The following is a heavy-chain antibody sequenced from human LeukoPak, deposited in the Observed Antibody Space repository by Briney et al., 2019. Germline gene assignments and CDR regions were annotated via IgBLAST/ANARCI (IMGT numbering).Heavy chain of an antibody. V-gene: IGHV4-59*01. J-gene: IGHJ3*02. CDR1: GVSISSYY. D-gene: IGHD1-26*01. CDR2: IYYSGST. CDR3: ASHNGGDGSYYSYNHAFDI. Sequence: PSETLSLTCTVSGVSISSYYWSWIRQPPGKGLEWIGYIYYSGSTNYNPSLKSRVTISVDTSKNQFSLKLSSVTAADTAVYYCASHNGGDGSYYSYNHAFDIWGQGTMVTVSS.